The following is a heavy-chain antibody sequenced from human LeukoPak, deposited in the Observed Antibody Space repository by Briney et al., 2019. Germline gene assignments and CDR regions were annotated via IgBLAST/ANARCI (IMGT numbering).Heavy chain of an antibody. CDR1: GFTFSSYS. V-gene: IGHV3-48*01. D-gene: IGHD3-22*01. CDR3: ARTYYDSSDYYHGFDY. J-gene: IGHJ4*02. Sequence: GGSLRLSCAASGFTFSSYSMNWVRQAPGKGLQWVSYISGSSSTIYYADSVKGRFTISRDNAKNSLYLQMNSLRAEDTAVYYCARTYYDSSDYYHGFDYRGQGTLVTVSS. CDR2: ISGSSSTI.